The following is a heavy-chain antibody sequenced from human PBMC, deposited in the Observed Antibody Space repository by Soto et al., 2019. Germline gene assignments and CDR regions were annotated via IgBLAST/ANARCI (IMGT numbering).Heavy chain of an antibody. CDR2: ISSSSSYI. V-gene: IGHV3-21*01. D-gene: IGHD4-17*01. J-gene: IGHJ5*02. Sequence: PGGSLRLSCAASGFTFSSYSMNWVRQAPGKGLEWVSSISSSSSYIYYADSVKGRFTISRDNAKNSLYLQMNSLRAEDTAVYYCARGGNRYVDYGVYWFDPWGQGTLVTVSS. CDR1: GFTFSSYS. CDR3: ARGGNRYVDYGVYWFDP.